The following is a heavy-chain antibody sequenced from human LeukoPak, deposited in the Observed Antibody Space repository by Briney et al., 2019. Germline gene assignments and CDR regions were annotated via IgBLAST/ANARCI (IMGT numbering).Heavy chain of an antibody. CDR2: IYYSGST. D-gene: IGHD2-2*01. CDR1: GGSISSYY. V-gene: IGHV4-59*08. J-gene: IGHJ3*02. Sequence: SETLSLTCTVSGGSISSYYWGWIRQPPGKGLEWIGYIYYSGSTNYNPSLKSRVTISVDTSKNQFSLKLSSVTAADTAVYYCATQLLMEHAFDIWGQGTMVTVSS. CDR3: ATQLLMEHAFDI.